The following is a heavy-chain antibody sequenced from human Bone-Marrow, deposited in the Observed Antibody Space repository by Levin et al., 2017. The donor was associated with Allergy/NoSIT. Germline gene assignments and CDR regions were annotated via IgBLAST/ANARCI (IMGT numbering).Heavy chain of an antibody. CDR3: ARTSGYSGVDY. CDR2: INHSGST. D-gene: IGHD5-12*01. V-gene: IGHV4-34*01. Sequence: SQTLSLTCAVYGGSFSGYYWSWIRQPPGKGLEWIGEINHSGSTNYNPSLKSRVTISVDTSKNQFSLKLSSVTAADTAVYYCARTSGYSGVDYWGQGTLVTVSS. CDR1: GGSFSGYY. J-gene: IGHJ4*02.